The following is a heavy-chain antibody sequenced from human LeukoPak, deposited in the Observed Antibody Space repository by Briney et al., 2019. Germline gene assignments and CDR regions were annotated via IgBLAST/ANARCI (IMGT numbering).Heavy chain of an antibody. J-gene: IGHJ4*02. V-gene: IGHV3-30*04. CDR3: ARDYYGSGSIIV. Sequence: GRSLRLSCAASGFTFSSYAVHWVRQAPGKGLEWVAVISYDGSNKYYADSVKGRFTISRDNSKNTLYLQMNSLRAEDTAVYYCARDYYGSGSIIVWGQGTLVTVSS. CDR1: GFTFSSYA. D-gene: IGHD3-10*01. CDR2: ISYDGSNK.